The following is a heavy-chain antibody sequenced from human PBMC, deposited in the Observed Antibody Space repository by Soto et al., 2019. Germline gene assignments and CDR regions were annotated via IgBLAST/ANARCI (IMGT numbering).Heavy chain of an antibody. CDR1: GGSISSSSYY. J-gene: IGHJ4*02. V-gene: IGHV4-39*01. D-gene: IGHD5-12*01. CDR3: ARHTPAITISDH. CDR2: IYYSGST. Sequence: TLSLTCTVSGGSISSSSYYWGWIRQPPGKGLEWIGSIYYSGSTYYNPSLKSRVTISVDTSKNQFSLKLSSVTAADTAVYYCARHTPAITISDHWGQGTLVTVSS.